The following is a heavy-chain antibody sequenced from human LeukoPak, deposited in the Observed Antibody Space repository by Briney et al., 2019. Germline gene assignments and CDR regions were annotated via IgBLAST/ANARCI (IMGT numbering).Heavy chain of an antibody. Sequence: PGESLKISCKGSGYSFTGYWIAWVRQMPGKGLEWMGIIYPGDSDTRYSPSFQGQVTISADKSISTAYLQWSSLKASDTAMYYCARGYCSSTTCRRLDYWGQGTLVTVSS. CDR1: GYSFTGYW. D-gene: IGHD2-2*01. CDR2: IYPGDSDT. J-gene: IGHJ4*02. CDR3: ARGYCSSTTCRRLDY. V-gene: IGHV5-51*01.